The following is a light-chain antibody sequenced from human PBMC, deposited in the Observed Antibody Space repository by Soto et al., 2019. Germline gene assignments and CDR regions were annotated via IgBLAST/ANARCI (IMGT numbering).Light chain of an antibody. CDR1: SSDVGGYNY. CDR3: SSYTSSSPVL. V-gene: IGLV2-14*01. Sequence: QSVLTQPASVSGSPGQSITISCTGTSSDVGGYNYVSWYQQHPGKAPKLMIYDVSNRPSGVSNRFSGSKSGNTASLTISGLQAEDEADYYCSSYTSSSPVLFGGGNKVTVL. CDR2: DVS. J-gene: IGLJ2*01.